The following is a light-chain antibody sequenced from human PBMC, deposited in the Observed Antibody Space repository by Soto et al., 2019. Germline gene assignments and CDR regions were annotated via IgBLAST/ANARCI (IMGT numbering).Light chain of an antibody. CDR3: QSYDRSLSGSRV. CDR2: DNT. V-gene: IGLV1-40*01. CDR1: SSNIGAGYD. Sequence: QSALTQPXSVSGAPGQRVTISCTGSSSNIGAGYDVHWYQQLPGTAPKLLIYDNTNRPSGVPDRFSGSKSGTSASLAITGLQAEDEADYYCQSYDRSLSGSRVFGTGTKVTVL. J-gene: IGLJ1*01.